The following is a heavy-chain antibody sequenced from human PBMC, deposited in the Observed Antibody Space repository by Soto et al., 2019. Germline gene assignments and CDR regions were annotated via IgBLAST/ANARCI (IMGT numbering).Heavy chain of an antibody. V-gene: IGHV1-46*01. CDR1: GYTFTSYY. CDR2: INPSGGST. CDR3: ARALYCSSTSCSPNFDY. J-gene: IGHJ4*02. D-gene: IGHD2-2*01. Sequence: ASVKVFCKASGYTFTSYYMHWVRQAPGQGLEWMGIINPSGGSTSYAQKFQGRVTMTRDTSTSTVYMELSSLRSEDTAVYYCARALYCSSTSCSPNFDYWGQGTLVTVSS.